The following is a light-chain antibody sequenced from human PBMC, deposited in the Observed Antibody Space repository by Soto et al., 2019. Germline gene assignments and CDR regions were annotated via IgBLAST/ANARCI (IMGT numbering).Light chain of an antibody. V-gene: IGKV3-11*01. Sequence: EIVLTQSPDTLSLSPGERATLSCRASQSVSGYLGWYQQKPGQAPRLLIYDASNRAYGVPARFSGSRSGTDFTLTISRLEPEDFAVYFCQLYGSSRWTFGQGTKVEFK. CDR1: QSVSGY. J-gene: IGKJ1*01. CDR2: DAS. CDR3: QLYGSSRWT.